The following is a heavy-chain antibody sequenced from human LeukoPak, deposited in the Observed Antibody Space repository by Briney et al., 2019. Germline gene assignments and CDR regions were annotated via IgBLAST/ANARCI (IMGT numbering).Heavy chain of an antibody. CDR2: IRSKAYGETA. CDR1: GFTFGDYA. J-gene: IGHJ4*02. D-gene: IGHD1-1*01. V-gene: IGHV3-49*03. Sequence: GGSLRLSCTVSGFTFGDYAMSWIRQAPGKGLEWVGFIRSKAYGETADYAASVKGRFTISRDDSKAIAYLQMSSLKTEDTAVYHCTRDRGAYNLYDYWGQGTLVTVSS. CDR3: TRDRGAYNLYDY.